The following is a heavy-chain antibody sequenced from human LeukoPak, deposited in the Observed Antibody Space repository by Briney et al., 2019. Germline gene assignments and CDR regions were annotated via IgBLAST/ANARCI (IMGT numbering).Heavy chain of an antibody. CDR3: AKNRGYSGYDPFDY. D-gene: IGHD5-12*01. J-gene: IGHJ4*02. Sequence: GGSLRLSCAASGFTFSSYAMSWVRQAPGKGLEWVSAFSGSGGSTYSADSVKGRFTISRDNSKNTLYLQVNSLRAEDTAVYYCAKNRGYSGYDPFDYWGRGTLVTVSS. CDR1: GFTFSSYA. CDR2: FSGSGGST. V-gene: IGHV3-23*01.